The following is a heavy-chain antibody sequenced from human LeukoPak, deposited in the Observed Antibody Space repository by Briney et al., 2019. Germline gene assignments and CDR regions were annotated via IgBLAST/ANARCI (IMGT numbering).Heavy chain of an antibody. D-gene: IGHD2-2*01. CDR2: IYHSGST. J-gene: IGHJ6*03. CDR1: GYSISSGYY. V-gene: IGHV4-38-2*01. CDR3: ARLTYTSCYEGYCYYYYMDV. Sequence: SETLSLTCAVSGYSISSGYYWGWIRQPPGKGLEWTGSIYHSGSTYYNPSLKSRVTISVDTSKNQFSLKLSSVTAADTAVYYCARLTYTSCYEGYCYYYYMDVWGKGTTVTVSS.